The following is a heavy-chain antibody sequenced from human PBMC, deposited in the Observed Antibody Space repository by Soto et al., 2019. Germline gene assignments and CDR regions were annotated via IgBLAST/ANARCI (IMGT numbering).Heavy chain of an antibody. D-gene: IGHD3-22*01. CDR2: ISISSSYT. CDR3: ASAYYYDSSGYYFFDY. V-gene: IGHV3-11*03. CDR1: GFTFSDYY. Sequence: PGGSLRLSCAASGFTFSDYYMSWIRQAPGKGLEWVSYISISSSYTNYADSVKGRFTISRDNAKNSLYLQMNSLRAEDTAVYYCASAYYYDSSGYYFFDYWGQGTLVTVSS. J-gene: IGHJ4*02.